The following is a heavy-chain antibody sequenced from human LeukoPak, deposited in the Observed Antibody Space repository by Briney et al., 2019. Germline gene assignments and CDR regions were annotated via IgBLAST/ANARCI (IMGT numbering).Heavy chain of an antibody. CDR3: ARGRGYYDAFDI. CDR1: GGSISSYY. D-gene: IGHD3-22*01. CDR2: IYGSGST. Sequence: SETLSLTCTVSGGSISSYYWSWIRQPPGKGLEGIGYIYGSGSTNYNPSLKSRVTISVDTSKNQFSLKLSSVTAADTAVYYCARGRGYYDAFDIWGQGTMVTVSS. J-gene: IGHJ3*02. V-gene: IGHV4-59*01.